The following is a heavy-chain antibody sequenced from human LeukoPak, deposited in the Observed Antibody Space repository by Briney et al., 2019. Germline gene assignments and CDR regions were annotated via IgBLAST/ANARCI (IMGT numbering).Heavy chain of an antibody. CDR3: ARGLGYCSGGSCYWYYYYGMDV. CDR2: IIPIFGTA. J-gene: IGHJ6*02. V-gene: IGHV1-69*13. CDR1: GGTFSSYA. Sequence: GASVKVSCKASGGTFSSYAISWGRQAPGQGLEWMGGIIPIFGTANYAQKFQGRVTITADESTSTAYMELSSLRSEDTAVYYCARGLGYCSGGSCYWYYYYGMDVWGQGTTVTVSS. D-gene: IGHD2-15*01.